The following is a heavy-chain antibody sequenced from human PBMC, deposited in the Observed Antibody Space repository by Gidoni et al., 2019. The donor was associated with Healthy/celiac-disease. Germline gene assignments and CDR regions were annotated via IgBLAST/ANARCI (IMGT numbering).Heavy chain of an antibody. J-gene: IGHJ1*01. V-gene: IGHV3-53*01. CDR2: IYSGGST. D-gene: IGHD4-17*01. CDR3: AGGPTVTTEYFQH. Sequence: EVQLVESGGGLIQPGGSLRLSCAASGFTVSSNYMSWVRQAPGKGLEWVSVIYSGGSTYYADSVQGRFTISRDNSKNTLYLQMNSLRAEDTAVYYCAGGPTVTTEYFQHWGQGTLVTVSS. CDR1: GFTVSSNY.